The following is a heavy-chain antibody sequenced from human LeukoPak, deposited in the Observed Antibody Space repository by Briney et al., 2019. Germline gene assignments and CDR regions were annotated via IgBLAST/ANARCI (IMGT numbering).Heavy chain of an antibody. CDR2: INSDGSST. D-gene: IGHD1-1*01. J-gene: IGHJ3*02. Sequence: PGGYLRLYCAASGFTFSSYWMHWVRQAPGKGLVWVSRINSDGSSTSYADSVKGRFTISRDNAKNTLYLQMNSLRAEDTAVYYCARALERRGADAFDIWGQGTMVTVSS. CDR3: ARALERRGADAFDI. V-gene: IGHV3-74*01. CDR1: GFTFSSYW.